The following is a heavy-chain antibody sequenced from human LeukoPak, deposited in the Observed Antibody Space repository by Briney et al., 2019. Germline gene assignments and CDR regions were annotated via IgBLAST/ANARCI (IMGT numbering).Heavy chain of an antibody. CDR3: ARLVGSSWYHEVLFGRDY. CDR1: GGSIRSSSYY. Sequence: PSETLSLTCTVSGGSIRSSSYYWGWLRQPPGKGLEWIGTIHYRGNTYYNPSLKSRVAISVDTSKNQFSLKLTSVTAADTAMYYCARLVGSSWYHEVLFGRDYWGQGTLVTVSS. V-gene: IGHV4-39*01. J-gene: IGHJ4*02. CDR2: IHYRGNT. D-gene: IGHD6-13*01.